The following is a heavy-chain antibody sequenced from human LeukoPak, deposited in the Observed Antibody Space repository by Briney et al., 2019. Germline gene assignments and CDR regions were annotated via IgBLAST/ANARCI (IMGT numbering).Heavy chain of an antibody. J-gene: IGHJ4*02. D-gene: IGHD1-7*01. Sequence: GGSLRLSCATSGLTFRTAWMHWVRQAPGKELMWVSRMNGEGTTIDYADSVKGRFTVSRDYAKNTLFLQMNNLRTEDTALYFCATARNFRFEYWGQGSLVIVSA. CDR2: MNGEGTTI. CDR3: ATARNFRFEY. CDR1: GLTFRTAW. V-gene: IGHV3-74*01.